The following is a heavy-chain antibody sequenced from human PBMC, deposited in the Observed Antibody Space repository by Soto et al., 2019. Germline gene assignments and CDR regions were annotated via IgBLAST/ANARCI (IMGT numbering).Heavy chain of an antibody. J-gene: IGHJ6*02. V-gene: IGHV5-10-1*01. CDR2: IDPSDSYT. D-gene: IGHD2-15*01. CDR3: AITRGVYCSGGSCLLLDYYYGMDV. Sequence: GEALKISCKGSGDSVTSYWISWVRQKPGKGLEWMGRIDPSDSYTNYSPSFQGHVTISADKSISTAYLQWSSLKASDTAMYYCAITRGVYCSGGSCLLLDYYYGMDVWGQGTTVTVYS. CDR1: GDSVTSYW.